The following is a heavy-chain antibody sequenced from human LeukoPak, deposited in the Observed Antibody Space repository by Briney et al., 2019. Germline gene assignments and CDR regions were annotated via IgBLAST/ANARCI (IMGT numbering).Heavy chain of an antibody. CDR1: GYTLTSYH. V-gene: IGHV1-46*01. CDR2: INSSDGST. J-gene: IGHJ4*02. D-gene: IGHD3-10*01. CDR3: ARHLEGYGSGGTIDY. Sequence: GASVKVSCKASGYTLTSYHMHWVRQAPGQGPEWMGIINSSDGSTSYPQRFQGRVTMTRDTSTSTVNMELSSLRSEDTAVYYCARHLEGYGSGGTIDYWGQGTLVTVSS.